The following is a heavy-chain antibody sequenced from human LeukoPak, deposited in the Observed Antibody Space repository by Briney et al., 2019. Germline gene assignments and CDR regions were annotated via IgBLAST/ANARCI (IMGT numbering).Heavy chain of an antibody. Sequence: ASMKVSCKAPGDTFIAYYMHWVRQAPGQGLEWMGWINPNSGGTNYAQKFQGRVTMTRDTSISTAYMELSRLRSDDTAVYYCASILSGSYSDYWGQGTLVTVSS. CDR2: INPNSGGT. CDR1: GDTFIAYY. D-gene: IGHD1-26*01. V-gene: IGHV1-2*02. J-gene: IGHJ4*02. CDR3: ASILSGSYSDY.